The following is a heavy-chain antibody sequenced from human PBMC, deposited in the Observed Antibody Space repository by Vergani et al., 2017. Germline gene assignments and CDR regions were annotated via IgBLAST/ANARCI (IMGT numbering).Heavy chain of an antibody. D-gene: IGHD6-19*01. CDR1: GFTFSSYS. CDR3: ARDRVAVAAVIGVEFDY. J-gene: IGHJ4*02. V-gene: IGHV3-21*01. CDR2: ISSSSSYI. Sequence: EVQLVESGGGLVKPGGSLRLSCAASGFTFSSYSMNWVRQAPGKGLEWVSSISSSSSYIYYADSVKGRFTISRDNAKNSLYRQMNSLRAEDTAVYYCARDRVAVAAVIGVEFDYWGQGTLVTVSS.